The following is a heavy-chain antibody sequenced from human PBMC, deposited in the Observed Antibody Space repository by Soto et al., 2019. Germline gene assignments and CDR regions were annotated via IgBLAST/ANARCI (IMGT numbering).Heavy chain of an antibody. D-gene: IGHD4-4*01. CDR1: GFTFSPYW. Sequence: GGSLRLSCAASGFTFSPYWMSWVRQVPGKGLELVANIRQDGSENYYVDSVKGRFTISRDNAKNSLYLQMNSLRAEDTAVYFCARENYSQFDYWGQGTLVTVSS. V-gene: IGHV3-7*01. J-gene: IGHJ4*02. CDR2: IRQDGSEN. CDR3: ARENYSQFDY.